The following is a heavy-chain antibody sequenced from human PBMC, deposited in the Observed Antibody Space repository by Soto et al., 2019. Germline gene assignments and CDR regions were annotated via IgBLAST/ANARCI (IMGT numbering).Heavy chain of an antibody. D-gene: IGHD3-10*01. Sequence: QVQLQQWGAGLLKPSETLSLTCAVYGGSFSGYYWSWIRQPPGKGLEWIGEINHSGSTNYNPSLKSRVNISVDTSKNQFSLKMSSVTAADTAVYYFARGDFGGYYYYGMDVWGQGTTVTVSS. J-gene: IGHJ6*02. CDR3: ARGDFGGYYYYGMDV. CDR1: GGSFSGYY. CDR2: INHSGST. V-gene: IGHV4-34*01.